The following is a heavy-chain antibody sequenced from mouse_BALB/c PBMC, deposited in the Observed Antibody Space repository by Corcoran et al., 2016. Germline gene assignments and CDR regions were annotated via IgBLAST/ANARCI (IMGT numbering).Heavy chain of an antibody. D-gene: IGHD1-1*01. CDR2: INTYTGEP. J-gene: IGHJ4*01. CDR3: ASGTTVVASYYYAMDY. Sequence: QIQLVQSGPELKKPGETVKISCKASGNTFTNYGMNWVKQAPGKGLKWMGWINTYTGEPTYADDVKGRFAFSLETSASTAYLQINNLKNEDTATYFCASGTTVVASYYYAMDYWGQGTSVTVSS. CDR1: GNTFTNYG. V-gene: IGHV9-3-1*01.